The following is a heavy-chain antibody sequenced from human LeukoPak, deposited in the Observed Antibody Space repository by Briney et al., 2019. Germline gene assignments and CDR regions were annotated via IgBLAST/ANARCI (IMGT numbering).Heavy chain of an antibody. CDR2: IYYSGST. CDR3: ARGTSFDY. J-gene: IGHJ4*02. CDR1: GGSFSGYY. V-gene: IGHV4-59*01. Sequence: SETLSLTCAVYGGSFSGYYWSWIRQPPGKGLEWIGYIYYSGSTNYNPSLKSRVTISVDTSKNQFSLKLSSVTAADTAVYYCARGTSFDYWGQGTLVTVSS.